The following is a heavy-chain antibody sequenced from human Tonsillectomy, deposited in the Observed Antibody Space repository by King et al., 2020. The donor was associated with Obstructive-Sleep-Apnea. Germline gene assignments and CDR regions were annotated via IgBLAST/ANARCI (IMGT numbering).Heavy chain of an antibody. V-gene: IGHV3-30*18. CDR2: ISYDGSNK. CDR3: AKDMVLRYFDWLPETDY. Sequence: QLVQSGGGVVQPGRSLRLSCAASGFTFSSYGMHWVRQAPGKGLEWGAVISYDGSNKYYAVSVKGRFTISRENSKNTLYLQMNSLRAEDTAGYYCAKDMVLRYFDWLPETDYWGQGTLVTVSS. CDR1: GFTFSSYG. J-gene: IGHJ4*02. D-gene: IGHD3-9*01.